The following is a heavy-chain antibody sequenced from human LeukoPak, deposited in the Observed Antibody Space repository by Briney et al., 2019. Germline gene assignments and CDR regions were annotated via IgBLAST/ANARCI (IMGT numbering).Heavy chain of an antibody. CDR1: GFTFSSYA. CDR2: ISGSGDII. V-gene: IGHV3-23*01. Sequence: GGSLRLSCAASGFTFSSYAMSWVRQAPGKGLEWGSTISGSGDIIYYADSVKGRFTISRDNPKNTLYLQMNSLRAEDTAVYYCAREVSAWYSSSSYPDYWGQGTLVTVSS. J-gene: IGHJ4*02. CDR3: AREVSAWYSSSSYPDY. D-gene: IGHD6-13*01.